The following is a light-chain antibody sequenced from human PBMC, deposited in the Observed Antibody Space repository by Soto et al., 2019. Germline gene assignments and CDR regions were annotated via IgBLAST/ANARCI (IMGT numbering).Light chain of an antibody. J-gene: IGKJ1*01. CDR3: QQYGTSPPGT. Sequence: EVVLTQSPATLSLSPGERATLSCRASQSISTFLAWYQQRPGQTPRLLIYDASNRAPGIPARFSGSGSGTDFTLTISSLEPEDFAVYYCQQYGTSPPGTFGQGTKVDIK. CDR1: QSISTF. V-gene: IGKV3-11*01. CDR2: DAS.